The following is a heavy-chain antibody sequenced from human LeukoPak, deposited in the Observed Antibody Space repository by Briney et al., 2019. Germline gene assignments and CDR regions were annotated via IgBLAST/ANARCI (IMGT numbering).Heavy chain of an antibody. Sequence: SVKVSCKASGGTFISYAISWVRQAPGQGLEWMGGIIPIFGTANYAQKFQGRVTITTDESTSTAYMELSSLRSEDTAVYYCARAGRAPPYYYDSSGYYQFDYWGQGTLVTVSS. J-gene: IGHJ4*02. V-gene: IGHV1-69*05. CDR2: IIPIFGTA. CDR1: GGTFISYA. CDR3: ARAGRAPPYYYDSSGYYQFDY. D-gene: IGHD3-22*01.